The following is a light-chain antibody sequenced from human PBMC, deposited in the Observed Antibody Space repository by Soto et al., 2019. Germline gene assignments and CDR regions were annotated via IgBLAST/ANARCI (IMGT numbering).Light chain of an antibody. CDR3: QQYNSYALWT. Sequence: DIQMTQSPSTLSASVGDRVTITCRASQSISSWLGWYQQKPGKAPKLLIYAASSLERGVPSRFSGSGSGTDVTLTSCSLQPDDFPTYYCQQYNSYALWTFGQGTNVEIK. V-gene: IGKV1-5*01. CDR1: QSISSW. J-gene: IGKJ1*01. CDR2: AAS.